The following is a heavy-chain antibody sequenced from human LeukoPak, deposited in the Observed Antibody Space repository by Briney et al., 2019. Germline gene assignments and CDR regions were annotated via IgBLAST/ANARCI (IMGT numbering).Heavy chain of an antibody. J-gene: IGHJ5*02. D-gene: IGHD2-15*01. CDR1: GGSISSYY. Sequence: SETLSLTCTVSGGSISSYYWSWIRQPAGKGLEWIGRIYTSGSTNYNPSLKSRVTMSVDTSKNQFSLKLSSVTAADTAVYYCARDRIVVVAAARKYWFDPWGQGTLVTVSS. CDR3: ARDRIVVVAAARKYWFDP. V-gene: IGHV4-4*07. CDR2: IYTSGST.